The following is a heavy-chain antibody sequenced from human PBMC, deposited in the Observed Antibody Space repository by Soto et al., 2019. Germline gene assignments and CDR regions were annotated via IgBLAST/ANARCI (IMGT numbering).Heavy chain of an antibody. J-gene: IGHJ5*02. CDR3: ASVKRIAVAASGFDP. CDR2: INAGNGNT. Sequence: ASVKVSCKASGYTFTSYAMHRVRQAPGQRLEWMGWINAGNGNTKYSQKFQGRVTITRDTSASTAYMELSSLRSEDTAVYYCASVKRIAVAASGFDPWGQETLVTVSS. V-gene: IGHV1-3*01. D-gene: IGHD6-19*01. CDR1: GYTFTSYA.